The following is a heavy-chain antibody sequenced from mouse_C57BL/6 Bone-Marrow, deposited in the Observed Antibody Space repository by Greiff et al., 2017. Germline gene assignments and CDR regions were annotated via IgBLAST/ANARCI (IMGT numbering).Heavy chain of an antibody. J-gene: IGHJ2*01. CDR1: GYTFTSYW. CDR3: ARGGYGGGYYFDY. D-gene: IGHD1-2*01. V-gene: IGHV1-56*01. Sequence: QVQLQQSGPELVRPGASVKMSCKASGYTFTSYWMQWVKQRPGQGLEWIGEIFPGSGSTYYNEKFKGKATLTVDTSSSTAYMQLSSLTSEDSAVYFCARGGYGGGYYFDYWGQGTTLTVSS. CDR2: IFPGSGST.